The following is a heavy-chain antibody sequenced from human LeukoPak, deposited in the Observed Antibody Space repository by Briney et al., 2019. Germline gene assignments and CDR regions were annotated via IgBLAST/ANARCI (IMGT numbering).Heavy chain of an antibody. J-gene: IGHJ4*02. CDR2: ISGGGNT. V-gene: IGHV3-23*01. CDR1: GFTFSSYA. Sequence: GGSLRLSCAASGFTFSSYAMNWVRQAPGKRLEWVSDISGGGNTYYAESVKGRFTISRDNSKNTLYLQMNSLRAEDTALYYASGHGSSSYWGQGTLVAVSS. D-gene: IGHD6-13*01. CDR3: SGHGSSSY.